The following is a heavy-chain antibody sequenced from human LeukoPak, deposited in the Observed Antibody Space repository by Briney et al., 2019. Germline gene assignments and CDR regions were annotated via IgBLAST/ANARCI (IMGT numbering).Heavy chain of an antibody. CDR2: IYYSGST. V-gene: IGHV4-61*05. CDR1: GGSISSSSYY. J-gene: IGHJ3*02. D-gene: IGHD3-22*01. Sequence: SETLSLTCTVSGGSISSSSYYWGWIRQPPGKGLEWIGYIYYSGSTNYNPSLKSRVTISVDTSKNQFSLKLSSVTAADTAVYYCARANYYDSSGYYYVRAFDIWGQGTMVTVSS. CDR3: ARANYYDSSGYYYVRAFDI.